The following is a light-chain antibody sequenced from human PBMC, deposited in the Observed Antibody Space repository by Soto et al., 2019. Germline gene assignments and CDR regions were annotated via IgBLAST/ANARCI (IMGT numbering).Light chain of an antibody. CDR1: QSVGSS. CDR3: QQRSNWPPEVT. J-gene: IGKJ3*01. CDR2: DAS. V-gene: IGKV3-11*01. Sequence: EIVLTQSPDTLSLSPGERATLSCRASQSVGSSLGWYQQKPGQAPRLLIYDASKRATGIPARFSGSGSGTDFTLTISSLEPGDFAVYYCQQRSNWPPEVTFGPGTKVDIK.